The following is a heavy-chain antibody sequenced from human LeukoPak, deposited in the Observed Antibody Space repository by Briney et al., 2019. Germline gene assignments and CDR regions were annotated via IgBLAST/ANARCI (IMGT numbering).Heavy chain of an antibody. J-gene: IGHJ5*01. CDR2: INPSGGST. Sequence: EASVKVSCKASGYTFISYYMHWVRQAPGQGLEWMGIINPSGGSTKYAQKFQGRVTMTRDTSTSTVYMELSSLGSEDTAVYYCARDWLCTGGTCDDCFDSWGQGTLVIVSS. V-gene: IGHV1-46*01. D-gene: IGHD2-15*01. CDR1: GYTFISYY. CDR3: ARDWLCTGGTCDDCFDS.